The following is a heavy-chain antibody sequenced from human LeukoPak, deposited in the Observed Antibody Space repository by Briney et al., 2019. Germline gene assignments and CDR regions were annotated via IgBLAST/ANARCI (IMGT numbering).Heavy chain of an antibody. J-gene: IGHJ3*02. CDR3: ARDTHRTSDAFDI. V-gene: IGHV1-18*01. CDR2: ISGYNGNT. CDR1: GYTFTSYG. Sequence: ASVKVSCKASGYTFTSYGVSWVRQAPGQGLEWMGWISGYNGNTNYAQKLQGRVTMTTDTSTSTAYMELRSLRSDDTAVYYCARDTHRTSDAFDIWGQGTMVTLSS.